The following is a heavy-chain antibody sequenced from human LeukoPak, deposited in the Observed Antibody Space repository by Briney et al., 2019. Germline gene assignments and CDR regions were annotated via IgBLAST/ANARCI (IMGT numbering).Heavy chain of an antibody. Sequence: GGSLRLSCAASGFPFNTYDMNWVRQAPGKGLQWVSFISSSGTSIYYADSAKGRFTIFRDNAKNSVFLHMNSLRAEDTAVYYCARVGAYAAVNFWGQGTLVTVSS. CDR1: GFPFNTYD. D-gene: IGHD3-16*01. V-gene: IGHV3-48*03. J-gene: IGHJ4*02. CDR3: ARVGAYAAVNF. CDR2: ISSSGTSI.